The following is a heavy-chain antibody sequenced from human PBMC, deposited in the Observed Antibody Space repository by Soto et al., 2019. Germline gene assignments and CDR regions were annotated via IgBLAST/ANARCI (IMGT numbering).Heavy chain of an antibody. D-gene: IGHD1-26*01. CDR3: ARRWEYLYIDV. J-gene: IGHJ6*03. V-gene: IGHV3-74*03. CDR1: GFTFSSYW. CDR2: INTDGTSP. Sequence: QPGGSLRLSCAASGFTFSSYWMHWVRQAPGKGLVWVSRINTDGTSPKYADSVKGRFTISRDNAKNTLYLQMNSLRDEDTAVYYCARRWEYLYIDVWGTALTVTV.